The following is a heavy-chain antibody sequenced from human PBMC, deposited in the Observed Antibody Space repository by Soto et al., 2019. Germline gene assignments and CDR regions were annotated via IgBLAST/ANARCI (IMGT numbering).Heavy chain of an antibody. CDR2: ISYTGST. CDR3: VREGVAATYYYYGMDV. CDR1: GDSIRSYY. Sequence: PSETLSLTCTVSGDSIRSYYWSWIRQPPGKGLEWIGYISYTGSTHYNPSLKSRGTISAHASKNESSLRRSSVTTAEPALYYCVREGVAATYYYYGMDVWGQGSTVTVSS. V-gene: IGHV4-59*01. J-gene: IGHJ6*02. D-gene: IGHD2-15*01.